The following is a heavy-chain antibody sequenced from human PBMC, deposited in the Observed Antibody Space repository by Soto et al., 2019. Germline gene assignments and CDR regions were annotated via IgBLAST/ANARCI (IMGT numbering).Heavy chain of an antibody. CDR2: MNPNSGNT. CDR1: GYTFTSYD. V-gene: IGHV1-8*01. J-gene: IGHJ6*03. CDR3: AILTTGLGYCSSTSCYSVMDV. Sequence: GASVKVSCKASGYTFTSYDINWVRQATGQGLEWMGWMNPNSGNTGYAQKFQGRVTMTRNTSISTAYMELSSLRSEDTAVYYCAILTTGLGYCSSTSCYSVMDVWGKGTTVTVSS. D-gene: IGHD2-2*01.